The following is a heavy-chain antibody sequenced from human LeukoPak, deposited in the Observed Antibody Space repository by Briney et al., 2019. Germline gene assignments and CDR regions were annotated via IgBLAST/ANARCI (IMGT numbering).Heavy chain of an antibody. V-gene: IGHV3-23*01. Sequence: GGSLRLPCAASGFTFSSYAMSWVRQAPGKGLEWVSAISGSGGSTYYADSVKGRFTISRDNSKNTLYLQMNSLRAEDTAVYYCARVRRSPYYYGMDVWAKGPRSPSP. CDR2: ISGSGGST. CDR1: GFTFSSYA. D-gene: IGHD1-1*01. J-gene: IGHJ6*02. CDR3: ARVRRSPYYYGMDV.